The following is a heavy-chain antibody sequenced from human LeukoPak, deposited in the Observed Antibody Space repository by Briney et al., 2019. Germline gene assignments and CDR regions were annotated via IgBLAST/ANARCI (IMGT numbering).Heavy chain of an antibody. V-gene: IGHV4-59*01. Sequence: HPSETLSLTCTVSGGSISSYYWSWIRQPPGKGLEWIGYIYYSGSTNYNPSLKSRVTISVDTSKNQFSLKLSSVTAADTAVYYCARAYGSGSSLDVWGKGTTVTISS. CDR1: GGSISSYY. D-gene: IGHD3-10*01. CDR2: IYYSGST. CDR3: ARAYGSGSSLDV. J-gene: IGHJ6*04.